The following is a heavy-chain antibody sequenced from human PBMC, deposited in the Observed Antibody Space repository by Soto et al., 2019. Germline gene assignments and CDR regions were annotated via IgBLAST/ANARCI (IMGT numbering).Heavy chain of an antibody. V-gene: IGHV4-39*01. Sequence: SETLSLTCTVSGGSISSSSYYWGWIRQPPGKGLECIGSSHYNGNTYYNPSLKSRVTISVDTSKNQFSLKLSSVTAADTAVYYCARQAKPTVTTTHWFDPWGQGTLVTVSS. D-gene: IGHD4-17*01. CDR3: ARQAKPTVTTTHWFDP. CDR2: SHYNGNT. J-gene: IGHJ5*02. CDR1: GGSISSSSYY.